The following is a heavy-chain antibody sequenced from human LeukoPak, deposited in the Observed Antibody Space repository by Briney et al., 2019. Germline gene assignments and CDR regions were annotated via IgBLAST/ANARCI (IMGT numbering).Heavy chain of an antibody. Sequence: GGSLRLSCAASGFTVSSNHMHWVRQAPEKGLEWASIIYDAGNTHFADSVKGRFTVSRDNSNNTVYLQMNSLRPEDTAPYYCARDKGGMYGLDIWGQGTMVTVSS. CDR1: GFTVSSNH. CDR3: ARDKGGMYGLDI. CDR2: IYDAGNT. V-gene: IGHV3-66*02. D-gene: IGHD2-8*01. J-gene: IGHJ3*02.